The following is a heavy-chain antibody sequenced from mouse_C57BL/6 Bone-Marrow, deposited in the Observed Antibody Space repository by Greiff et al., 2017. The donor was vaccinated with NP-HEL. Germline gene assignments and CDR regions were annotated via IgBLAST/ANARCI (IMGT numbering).Heavy chain of an antibody. D-gene: IGHD1-1*01. CDR2: ISDGGSYT. CDR1: GFTFSSYA. J-gene: IGHJ4*01. Sequence: EVNVVESGGGLVKPGGSLKLSCAASGFTFSSYAMSWVRQTPEKRLEWVATISDGGSYTYYPDNVKGRFTISRDNAKNNLYLQMSHLKSEDTAMYYCARDGHYYGSTSYYAMDDWGQGTSVTVSS. V-gene: IGHV5-4*01. CDR3: ARDGHYYGSTSYYAMDD.